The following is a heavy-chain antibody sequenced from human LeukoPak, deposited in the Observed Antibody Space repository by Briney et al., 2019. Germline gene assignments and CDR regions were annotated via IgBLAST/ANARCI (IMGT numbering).Heavy chain of an antibody. Sequence: GRSLRLSCAASGFSFSSYYMNWVRQAPGKELEWVSSISGSSSSIHYADSVKGRFTISRDNAKNSLYLQMNSLRAEDTAVYYCARDLPFDYWGQGTLVTVSS. V-gene: IGHV3-21*01. CDR1: GFSFSSYY. J-gene: IGHJ4*02. CDR3: ARDLPFDY. CDR2: ISGSSSSI.